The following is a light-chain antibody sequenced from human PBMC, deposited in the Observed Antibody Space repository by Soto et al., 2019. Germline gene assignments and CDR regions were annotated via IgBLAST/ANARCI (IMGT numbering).Light chain of an antibody. CDR3: AAWDDSLSGYV. J-gene: IGLJ1*01. CDR2: RNN. Sequence: QSVLTQPPSASGTPGQRVTISCSGSSSNIGSNYVYWYQQLPGTAPKLLIYRNNQRPSGVPDRFSGSKSGTSVSLAISGLRSEDEADYYCAAWDDSLSGYVFGTGTKVNVL. CDR1: SSNIGSNY. V-gene: IGLV1-47*01.